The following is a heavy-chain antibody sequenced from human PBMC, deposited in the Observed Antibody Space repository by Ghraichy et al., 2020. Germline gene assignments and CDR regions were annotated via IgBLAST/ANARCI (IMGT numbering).Heavy chain of an antibody. J-gene: IGHJ2*01. Sequence: SETLSLTCTVSGGSISSYYWSWIRQPPGKGLEWIGYIYYSGSTNYNPSLKSRVTISVDTSKNQFSLKLSSVTAADTAVYYCARTLPGIAVDGYWYFDLWGRGTLVTVSS. CDR1: GGSISSYY. V-gene: IGHV4-59*01. CDR3: ARTLPGIAVDGYWYFDL. CDR2: IYYSGST. D-gene: IGHD6-19*01.